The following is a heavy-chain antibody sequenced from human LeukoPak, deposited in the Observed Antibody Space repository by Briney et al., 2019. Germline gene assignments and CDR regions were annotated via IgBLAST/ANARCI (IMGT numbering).Heavy chain of an antibody. J-gene: IGHJ4*02. D-gene: IGHD2-15*01. CDR1: GGTFSSYA. CDR2: IIPIFGTA. Sequence: SVKVSCKASGGTFSSYAISWVRQAPGQGLEWMGGIIPIFGTANYAQKFQGRVTVTADKSTSTAYMELSSLRSEDMAVYYCAREYCSGGSCYDHLDYWGQGTLVTVSS. CDR3: AREYCSGGSCYDHLDY. V-gene: IGHV1-69*06.